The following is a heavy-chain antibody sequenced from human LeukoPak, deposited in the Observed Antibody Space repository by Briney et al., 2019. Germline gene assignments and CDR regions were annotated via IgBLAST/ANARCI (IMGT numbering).Heavy chain of an antibody. Sequence: GRPLRLSCAASGFTFDDYALHWVRQAPGKGLEWVSGISWNSGSIGYADSVKGRFTISRDNAKNSLYLQMNSLRAEDTALYYCAKDITYYYGSGSYYVWGQGTLVTVSS. D-gene: IGHD3-10*01. J-gene: IGHJ4*02. CDR3: AKDITYYYGSGSYYV. CDR1: GFTFDDYA. CDR2: ISWNSGSI. V-gene: IGHV3-9*01.